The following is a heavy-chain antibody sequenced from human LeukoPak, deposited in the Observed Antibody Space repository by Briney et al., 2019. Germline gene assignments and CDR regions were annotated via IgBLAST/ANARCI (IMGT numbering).Heavy chain of an antibody. CDR2: IYSGGST. CDR1: GFTVSSNY. J-gene: IGHJ4*02. V-gene: IGHV3-53*01. D-gene: IGHD6-6*01. CDR3: AKDREQLVLSYFDY. Sequence: GGSLRLSCAASGFTVSSNYMSWVRQAPGKGLEWVSVIYSGGSTYYADSVKGRFTISRDNSKNTLYLQMNSLRAEDTAVYYCAKDREQLVLSYFDYWGQGTLVTVSS.